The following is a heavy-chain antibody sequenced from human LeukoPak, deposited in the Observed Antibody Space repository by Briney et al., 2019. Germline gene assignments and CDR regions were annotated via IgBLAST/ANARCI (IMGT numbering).Heavy chain of an antibody. CDR3: ARHLSSITSCPNY. Sequence: GESLKISCKGSGYSFASYWIAWVRQMPGKGLEWMGVIYPGNSDITYSPSFQGQVTISADKSVSTAYLHWSSLKASDTAIYYCARHLSSITSCPNYWGQGTLVTLSS. J-gene: IGHJ4*02. CDR2: IYPGNSDI. CDR1: GYSFASYW. V-gene: IGHV5-51*01. D-gene: IGHD2-2*01.